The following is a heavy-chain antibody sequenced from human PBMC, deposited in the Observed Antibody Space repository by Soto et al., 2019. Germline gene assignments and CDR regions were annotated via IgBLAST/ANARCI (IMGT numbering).Heavy chain of an antibody. J-gene: IGHJ4*02. D-gene: IGHD3-16*01. CDR2: ITGSGGST. V-gene: IGHV3-23*01. CDR1: GFTFSSHA. CDR3: ARGYTFGGVSTDY. Sequence: PGGSLRLSCAASGFTFSSHAMSWVRQAPGTGLEGVSAITGSGGSTDYVDSVKGRFTISRDDSKNTLYLQMNSLRAEDTAVYYCARGYTFGGVSTDYWGQRTLVTVSS.